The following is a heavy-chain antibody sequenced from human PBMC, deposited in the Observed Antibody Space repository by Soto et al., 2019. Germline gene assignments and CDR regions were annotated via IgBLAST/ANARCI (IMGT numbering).Heavy chain of an antibody. D-gene: IGHD3-10*01. CDR2: ISPYNGNT. CDR3: ARGIGGWFGVAYYYGMDV. J-gene: IGHJ6*02. CDR1: GYTFTSYG. V-gene: IGHV1-18*01. Sequence: ASVKVSCKASGYTFTSYGISWVRQAPGQGLEWMGWISPYNGNTNYAQKLQGRVTMTTDTSTSTAYMDLRSLRSDDTAVYYCARGIGGWFGVAYYYGMDVWGQGTTVTLSS.